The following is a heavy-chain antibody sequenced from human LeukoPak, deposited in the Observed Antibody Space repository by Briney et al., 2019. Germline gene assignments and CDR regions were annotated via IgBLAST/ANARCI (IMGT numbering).Heavy chain of an antibody. CDR1: GYTFTSYG. D-gene: IGHD3-22*01. CDR2: ISAYNGNK. J-gene: IGHJ4*01. V-gene: IGHV1-18*01. Sequence: ASVKVSCKASGYTFTSYGISWVGQAAGQGGEGMGWISAYNGNKNYEQKLQGRGTITTDTSTSKVYMELRSLRSGGADVYFCARDQGEAGGDYYDSSGSYYSFDYWGQGTLVTASS. CDR3: ARDQGEAGGDYYDSSGSYYSFDY.